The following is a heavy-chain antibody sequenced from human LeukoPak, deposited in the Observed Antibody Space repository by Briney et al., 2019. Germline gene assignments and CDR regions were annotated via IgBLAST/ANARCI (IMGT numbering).Heavy chain of an antibody. V-gene: IGHV3-23*01. CDR2: ISGGGETT. CDR1: GFTFNNYA. CDR3: ARDYADYVGYFFFDY. D-gene: IGHD4-17*01. Sequence: GGSLRLSCAASGFTFNNYAMNWVRQAPGKGLEWVSPISGGGETTYYADSAKGRFTISRDNSQNTLYLQMNSLRAEDTAVHYCARDYADYVGYFFFDYWGQGTLVTVSS. J-gene: IGHJ4*02.